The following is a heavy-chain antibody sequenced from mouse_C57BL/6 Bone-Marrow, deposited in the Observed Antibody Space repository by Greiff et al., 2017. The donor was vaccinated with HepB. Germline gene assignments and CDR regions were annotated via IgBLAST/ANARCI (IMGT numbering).Heavy chain of an antibody. CDR2: FYPGSGSI. CDR1: GYTFTEYT. V-gene: IGHV1-62-2*01. D-gene: IGHD1-1*01. Sequence: QVQLKESGAELVKPGASVKLSCKASGYTFTEYTIHWVKQRSGQGLEWIGWFYPGSGSIKYNEKFKDKATLTADKSSSTVYMELSRLTSEDSAVYFCARHGRLNYGSSPYYFDYWGQGTTLTVSS. CDR3: ARHGRLNYGSSPYYFDY. J-gene: IGHJ2*01.